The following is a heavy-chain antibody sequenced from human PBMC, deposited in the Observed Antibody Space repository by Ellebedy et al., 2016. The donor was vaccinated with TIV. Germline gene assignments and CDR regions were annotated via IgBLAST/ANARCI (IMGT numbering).Heavy chain of an antibody. D-gene: IGHD6-19*01. V-gene: IGHV3-7*01. Sequence: GESLKISCEASGFTFSRNWISWFRLAPGKGLEWVANIKQDGSEKYYVDSVKGRFTISRDNAKNSVYLQLSSLGAEDTAVDYCARDVWGGGWAWGQGTPVTVSS. J-gene: IGHJ5*02. CDR2: IKQDGSEK. CDR3: ARDVWGGGWA. CDR1: GFTFSRNW.